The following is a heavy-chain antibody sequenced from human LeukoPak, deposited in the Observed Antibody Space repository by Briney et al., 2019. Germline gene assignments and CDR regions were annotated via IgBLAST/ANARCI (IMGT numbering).Heavy chain of an antibody. Sequence: GSLRLSCSASGFNFSSHSISWGRQAPGEGLEWVSAISGSGGSTYYADSVKGRFTISRDNSKNTLYLQMNSLGAEDTAVYYCAKDIEVIKACFDYWGQGTLVTVSS. J-gene: IGHJ4*02. CDR2: ISGSGGST. V-gene: IGHV3-23*01. CDR1: GFNFSSHS. CDR3: AKDIEVIKACFDY. D-gene: IGHD3-22*01.